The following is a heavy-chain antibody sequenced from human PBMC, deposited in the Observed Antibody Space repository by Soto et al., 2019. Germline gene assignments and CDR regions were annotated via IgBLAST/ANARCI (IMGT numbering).Heavy chain of an antibody. CDR3: GREVWFGELLVPLYYYGMDV. CDR2: IYSGGST. J-gene: IGHJ6*02. Sequence: GGSLRLSCAASGFTVSSNYMSWVRQAPGKGLEWVSVIYSGGSTYYADSVKGRFTISRDSAKNSLYLQMNSLRAEDTAMYYCGREVWFGELLVPLYYYGMDVWGQGTTVTVSS. D-gene: IGHD3-10*01. V-gene: IGHV3-66*01. CDR1: GFTVSSNY.